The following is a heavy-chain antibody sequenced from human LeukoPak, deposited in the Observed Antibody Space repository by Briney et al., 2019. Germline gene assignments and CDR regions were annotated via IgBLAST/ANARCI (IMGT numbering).Heavy chain of an antibody. J-gene: IGHJ3*02. D-gene: IGHD2-2*01. CDR3: ARDRRYCSSTSCYAFDI. Sequence: PSQTLSLTCTVSGGSISSGSYYWSWIRQPAGKGLEWIGRIYTSGSTNYNPSLKSRVTIPVDTSKNQFSLKLSSMTAADTAVYYCARDRRYCSSTSCYAFDIWGQGTMVTVSS. CDR2: IYTSGST. V-gene: IGHV4-61*02. CDR1: GGSISSGSYY.